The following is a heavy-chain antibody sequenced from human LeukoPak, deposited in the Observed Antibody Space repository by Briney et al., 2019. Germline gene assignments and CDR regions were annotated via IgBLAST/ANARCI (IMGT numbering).Heavy chain of an antibody. J-gene: IGHJ4*02. CDR2: ISYDGGNK. Sequence: GGSLRLSCAASGFTFSSYGMHWVRQAPGKGLEWVAVISYDGGNKYYADSVKGRFTISRDISKNTLYLQTNSLRAEDTAVYYCYSMIVVEIRVINDYWGQGTLVTVSS. D-gene: IGHD3-22*01. CDR1: GFTFSSYG. V-gene: IGHV3-30*03. CDR3: YSMIVVEIRVINDY.